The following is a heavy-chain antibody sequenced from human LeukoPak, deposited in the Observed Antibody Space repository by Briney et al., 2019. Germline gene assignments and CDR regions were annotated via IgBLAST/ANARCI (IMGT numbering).Heavy chain of an antibody. Sequence: SETLSLTCAVYGGSFSGYYWSWIRQPPGKGLEWIGEINHSGSTNYNPSLKSRVTISVDTSKNQFSLKLSSVTAADTAVYYCARSPGDPFDYWGQGTLVTVSS. D-gene: IGHD7-27*01. J-gene: IGHJ4*02. CDR2: INHSGST. CDR3: ARSPGDPFDY. CDR1: GGSFSGYY. V-gene: IGHV4-34*01.